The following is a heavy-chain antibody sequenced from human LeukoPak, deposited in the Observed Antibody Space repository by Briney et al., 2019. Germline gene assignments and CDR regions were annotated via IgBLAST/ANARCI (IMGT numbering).Heavy chain of an antibody. CDR2: IYYSGST. V-gene: IGHV4-59*12. CDR1: GGSISSYY. CDR3: ARVTIFGVVSYFDY. D-gene: IGHD3-3*01. J-gene: IGHJ4*02. Sequence: SETLSLTCTVSGGSISSYYWSWIRQPPGKGLEWIGYIYYSGSTSYNPSLKSRVTISVDTSKNQFSLKLSSVTAADTAVYYCARVTIFGVVSYFDYWGQGTLVTVSS.